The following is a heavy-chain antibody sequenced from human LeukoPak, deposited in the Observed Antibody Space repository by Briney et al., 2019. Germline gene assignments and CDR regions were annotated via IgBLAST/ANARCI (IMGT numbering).Heavy chain of an antibody. J-gene: IGHJ4*02. CDR2: IKQDGSEK. V-gene: IGHV3-7*01. D-gene: IGHD3-10*01. Sequence: GGSLRLSCVTSGFTFNSYWMTWVRQAPGKGLEWVANIKQDGSEKYYVDSAKGRFTISRDNAKNSLYLQMDSLRAADTAVYYCATVGGLWFGSYWGQGTLVTVSS. CDR1: GFTFNSYW. CDR3: ATVGGLWFGSY.